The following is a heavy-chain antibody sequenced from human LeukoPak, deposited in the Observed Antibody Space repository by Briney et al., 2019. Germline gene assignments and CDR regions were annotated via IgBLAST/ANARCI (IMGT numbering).Heavy chain of an antibody. J-gene: IGHJ4*02. CDR3: ARDYGDYADLDY. D-gene: IGHD4-17*01. Sequence: ASVTVSCTASGYTFTSYYMHWVRQAPGQGLEWMGIINPSGGSTSYAQKSQGRVTMTRDTSTSTVYMELSSLRTEDTAVYYCARDYGDYADLDYWGQGTLVTVSS. CDR2: INPSGGST. CDR1: GYTFTSYY. V-gene: IGHV1-46*01.